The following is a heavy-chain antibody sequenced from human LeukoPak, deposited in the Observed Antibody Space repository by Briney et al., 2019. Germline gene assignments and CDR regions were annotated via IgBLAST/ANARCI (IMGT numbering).Heavy chain of an antibody. Sequence: GGSLRLSCAASGFIFSSYGMHWVRQAPGKGLEWVAVISYDGSNKYYADSVKGRFTISRDNAKNSLYLQMSSLRADDTAVYYCARDRLLYYYDSGPTGHFQHWGQGTLVTV. CDR2: ISYDGSNK. V-gene: IGHV3-30*03. J-gene: IGHJ1*01. D-gene: IGHD3-22*01. CDR3: ARDRLLYYYDSGPTGHFQH. CDR1: GFIFSSYG.